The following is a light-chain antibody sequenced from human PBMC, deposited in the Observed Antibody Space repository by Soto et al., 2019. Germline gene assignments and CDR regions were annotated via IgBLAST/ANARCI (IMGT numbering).Light chain of an antibody. CDR3: GTWDTDLSAGV. J-gene: IGLJ2*01. V-gene: IGLV1-51*01. CDR2: DST. CDR1: SSNIGPNS. Sequence: QSVLTQPPSVSAAPGQKVTISCSGSSSNIGPNSVSWYLQLPGTAPKLLIYDSTNRPSWIPDRFSGSKSGTSATLAITGLQTGDEAYYYCGTWDTDLSAGVFGGGTKVTVL.